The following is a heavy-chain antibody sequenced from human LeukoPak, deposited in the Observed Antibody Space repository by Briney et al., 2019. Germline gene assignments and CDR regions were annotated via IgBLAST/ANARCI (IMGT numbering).Heavy chain of an antibody. CDR2: IYYSGST. CDR3: ARIVVVIRNVDY. D-gene: IGHD3-22*01. J-gene: IGHJ4*02. V-gene: IGHV4-39*01. Sequence: PSETLSLTCIVSVGSISSSSYYWGWIRQPPGKGLEWIGSIYYSGSTYSNPSLKSRVTISVDTSKNQFSLQVSAVTAADTAVYYCARIVVVIRNVDYWGQGTLVTVSS. CDR1: VGSISSSSYY.